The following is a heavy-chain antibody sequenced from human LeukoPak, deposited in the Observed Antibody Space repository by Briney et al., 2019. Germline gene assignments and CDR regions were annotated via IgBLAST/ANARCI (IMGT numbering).Heavy chain of an antibody. Sequence: GSLCCTGAASAFTFNSNAMSWVRQAPGKGWEGVSAISGSGGSKYYADSGKGRFTTSRDNSKTTLDLQRNSLRAEDTAVYYCAKIMVRGGDLGVNWFDPWGQGTLVTVSS. J-gene: IGHJ5*02. CDR2: ISGSGGSK. D-gene: IGHD3-10*01. CDR3: AKIMVRGGDLGVNWFDP. CDR1: AFTFNSNA. V-gene: IGHV3-23*01.